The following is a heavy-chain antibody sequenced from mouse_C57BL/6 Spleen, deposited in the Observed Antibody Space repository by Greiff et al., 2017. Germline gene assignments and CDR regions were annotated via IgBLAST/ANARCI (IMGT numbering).Heavy chain of an antibody. CDR3: ARDRDYDPAWFAY. Sequence: QVQLQQPGAELVRPGTSVKLSCKASGYTFTSYWMHWVKQRPGQGLEWIGVIDPSDSYTNYNQKFKGKATLTVDTSSSTAYMQLSSLTSEDSAVYYCARDRDYDPAWFAYWGQGTLVTVSA. CDR1: GYTFTSYW. CDR2: IDPSDSYT. V-gene: IGHV1-59*01. D-gene: IGHD2-4*01. J-gene: IGHJ3*01.